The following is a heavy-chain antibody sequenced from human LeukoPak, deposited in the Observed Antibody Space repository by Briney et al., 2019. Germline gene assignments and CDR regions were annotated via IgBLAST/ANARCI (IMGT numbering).Heavy chain of an antibody. D-gene: IGHD4-23*01. CDR2: ISSDGTTI. J-gene: IGHJ4*02. V-gene: IGHV3-48*04. CDR1: GFTFSRYS. Sequence: GGSLRLSCAASGFTFSRYSMNWVRQAPGKGLEWLSYISSDGTTIQYADSVKGRFTISRDNAKNSLYLQMNSLRAEDTAVYYCAREERLRWTAYWGQGTLVTVSS. CDR3: AREERLRWTAY.